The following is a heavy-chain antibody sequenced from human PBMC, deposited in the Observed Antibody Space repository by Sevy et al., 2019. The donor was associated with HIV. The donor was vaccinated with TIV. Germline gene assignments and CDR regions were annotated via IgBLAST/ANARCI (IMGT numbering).Heavy chain of an antibody. D-gene: IGHD4-17*01. CDR1: GFSLSTSGMG. CDR2: LYWDDDK. CDR3: AHGLYGDYANWFDP. J-gene: IGHJ5*02. V-gene: IGHV2-5*02. Sequence: SGPTLVKPTQTLTLTCTFSGFSLSTSGMGVGWIRQPPGKALEWLALLYWDDDKRYSPSLKSRLTITKDTSKNQVVLKMTNMDPVDTGTYYCAHGLYGDYANWFDPWGQGTLVTVSS.